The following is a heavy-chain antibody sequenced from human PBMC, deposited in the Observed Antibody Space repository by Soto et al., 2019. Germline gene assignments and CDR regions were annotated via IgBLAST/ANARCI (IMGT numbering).Heavy chain of an antibody. Sequence: QVQLVQSGAEVRRPGSSVKVSCKASVGTFNSHTITWVRQAPGQGLEWMGRIIPILRITNYAQKFQDRVTITADKSTNPAFMALTTLTSAATAVYYCTADIVDDYWGQGTLVTVSS. D-gene: IGHD5-12*01. CDR3: TADIVDDY. V-gene: IGHV1-69*02. CDR2: IIPILRIT. CDR1: VGTFNSHT. J-gene: IGHJ4*02.